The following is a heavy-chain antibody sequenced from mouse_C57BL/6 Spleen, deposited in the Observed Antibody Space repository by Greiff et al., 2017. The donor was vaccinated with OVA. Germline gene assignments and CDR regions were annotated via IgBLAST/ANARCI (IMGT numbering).Heavy chain of an antibody. CDR3: ARGDSSGYVYAMDY. CDR2: IDPSDSYT. Sequence: VQLQQPGAELVMPGASVKLSCKASGYTFTSSWMHWVKQRPGQGLEWIGEIDPSDSYTNYNQKFKGKSTLTVDKSSSTAYRQLSSLTSEDSAVYYWARGDSSGYVYAMDYWGQGTSVTVSS. D-gene: IGHD3-2*02. V-gene: IGHV1-69*01. CDR1: GYTFTSSW. J-gene: IGHJ4*01.